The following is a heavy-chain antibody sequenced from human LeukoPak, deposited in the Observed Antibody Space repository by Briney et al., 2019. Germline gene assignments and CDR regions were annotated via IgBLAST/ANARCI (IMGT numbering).Heavy chain of an antibody. CDR2: ISSGSTYM. J-gene: IGHJ4*02. Sequence: GGSLRLSCAVSGFTFSNYSMNWVRQAPGKGLEWVSSISSGSTYMYYADSVKGRFTISRDNAKNSLYLQMNSLRVEDTAVYYCASATKIDYWGQGTLVTVSS. CDR3: ASATKIDY. V-gene: IGHV3-21*01. D-gene: IGHD5-12*01. CDR1: GFTFSNYS.